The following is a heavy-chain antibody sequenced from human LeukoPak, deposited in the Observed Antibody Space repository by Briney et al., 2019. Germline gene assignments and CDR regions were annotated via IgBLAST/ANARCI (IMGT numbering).Heavy chain of an antibody. V-gene: IGHV4-31*03. CDR1: GGSISSSSYY. D-gene: IGHD3-22*01. CDR3: ARVGVDSSGYYYVAFDI. CDR2: IYYSGST. Sequence: SETLSLTCTVSGGSISSSSYYWGWIRQPPGKGLEWIGYIYYSGSTYYNPSLKSRVTISVDTSKNQFSLKLSSVTAADTAVYYCARVGVDSSGYYYVAFDIWGQGTVVTVSS. J-gene: IGHJ3*02.